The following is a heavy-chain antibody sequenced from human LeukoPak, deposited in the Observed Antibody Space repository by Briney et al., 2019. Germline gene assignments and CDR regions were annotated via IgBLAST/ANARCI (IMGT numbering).Heavy chain of an antibody. D-gene: IGHD4-4*01. J-gene: IGHJ4*02. CDR2: INPNSGGT. V-gene: IGHV1-2*02. CDR1: GYTFTDYY. CDR3: AREYSYYFEF. Sequence: ASVKVSCKASGYTFTDYYMHWVRQAPGQGLEWMGWINPNSGGTNYAQRFQGRVTMTRDTSISTAYMELSGLRSDDMAVYYCAREYSYYFEFWGQGTLVTVSS.